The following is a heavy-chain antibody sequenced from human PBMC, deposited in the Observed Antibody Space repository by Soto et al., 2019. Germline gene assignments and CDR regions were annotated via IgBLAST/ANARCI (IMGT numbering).Heavy chain of an antibody. CDR2: SSFYNGKK. Sequence: QVQLVQSGGEVKKPGASVKVSCKAVGTTYGISRVRQAPGQGLEWMGWSSFYNGKKNNAPKFQGRITLTTDTSTGTAYMELRSLRSDDTAVYFCATDERDDCSSINCHYFDHWGQGALVTVSS. CDR3: ATDERDDCSSINCHYFDH. D-gene: IGHD2-2*01. V-gene: IGHV1-18*04. CDR1: GTTYG. J-gene: IGHJ4*02.